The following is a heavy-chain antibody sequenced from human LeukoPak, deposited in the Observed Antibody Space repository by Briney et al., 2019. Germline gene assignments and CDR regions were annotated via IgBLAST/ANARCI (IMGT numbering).Heavy chain of an antibody. D-gene: IGHD6-13*01. V-gene: IGHV3-7*01. CDR3: ATIVPGLGSRWDYFEY. CDR2: IKQDGSEK. CDR1: GFTFSSYR. J-gene: IGHJ4*02. Sequence: GGSLRLSCAASGFTFSSYRMSWVRQAPGKGLEWVANIKQDGSEKHYVDSLKGRFTISRDNAKNSLYLQINSLRAEDTAVYYCATIVPGLGSRWDYFEYWGQGTLVTVSS.